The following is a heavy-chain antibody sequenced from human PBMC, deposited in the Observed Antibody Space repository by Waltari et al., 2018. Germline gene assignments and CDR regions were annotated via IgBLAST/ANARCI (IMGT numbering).Heavy chain of an antibody. CDR2: ITWNSDNV. V-gene: IGHV3-9*03. CDR1: GFPFCSYS. J-gene: IGHJ3*02. CDR3: AKGWSGTALGDAIDI. Sequence: EVQLVESGGDLVQPGRSLRLSCAASGFPFCSYSMHWVRQAPGKGLEWVSGITWNSDNVDYADSVKGRFTVGRDNAKNSLYLRMNSLRTEDMALYYCAKGWSGTALGDAIDIWGQGTMVTVSS. D-gene: IGHD3-10*02.